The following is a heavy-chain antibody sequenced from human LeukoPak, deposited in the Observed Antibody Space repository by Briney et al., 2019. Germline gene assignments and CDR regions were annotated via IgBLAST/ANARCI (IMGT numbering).Heavy chain of an antibody. Sequence: GGSLRLSCAASGFTFSSYAMHWVRQAPGKGLEWVAVISYDGSNKYYADFVKGRFTISRDNSKNTLYLQMNSLRAEDTAVYYCARDRRDWNYLSRWFDPWGQGTLVTVSS. J-gene: IGHJ5*02. D-gene: IGHD1-7*01. CDR2: ISYDGSNK. CDR3: ARDRRDWNYLSRWFDP. V-gene: IGHV3-30-3*01. CDR1: GFTFSSYA.